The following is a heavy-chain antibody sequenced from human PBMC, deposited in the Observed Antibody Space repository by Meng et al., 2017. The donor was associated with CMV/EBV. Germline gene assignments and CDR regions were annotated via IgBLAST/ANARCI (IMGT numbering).Heavy chain of an antibody. D-gene: IGHD1-20*01. CDR1: GGTFSSYA. Sequence: QVQWVEAGAEVKKPGSTVKVACKASGGTFSSYAISWGRQAPGQGLEWMGGIIPIFGTANYAQKFQGRVTITADESTSTAYMELSSLRSEDTAVYYCASVTGIGWWYFDLWGRGTLVTVSS. V-gene: IGHV1-69*01. CDR3: ASVTGIGWWYFDL. J-gene: IGHJ2*01. CDR2: IIPIFGTA.